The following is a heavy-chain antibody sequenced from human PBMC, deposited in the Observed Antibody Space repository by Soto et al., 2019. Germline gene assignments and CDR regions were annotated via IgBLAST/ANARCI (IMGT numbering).Heavy chain of an antibody. J-gene: IGHJ5*01. CDR2: MNPRSGNT. D-gene: IGHD2-15*01. CDR3: TRARGAETFDF. V-gene: IGHV1-8*03. Sequence: QVMLVQSGAEVKKPGASVKVSCQASGDTFSKYDIHWVRLATGHGFEWMGGMNPRSGNTGYAQKFRGRVIITRNTAITTAYMELSSLKYEDSAIYYCTRARGAETFDFWGQGSRVTVSS. CDR1: GDTFSKYD.